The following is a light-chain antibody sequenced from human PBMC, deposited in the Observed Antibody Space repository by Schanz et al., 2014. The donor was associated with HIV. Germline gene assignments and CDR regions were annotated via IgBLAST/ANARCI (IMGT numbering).Light chain of an antibody. CDR3: QQYVSS. Sequence: EIVMTQSPATLSVSPGERATLSCRASQTVGSNVAWYQQKPGQSPRLLIYGASSRATGIPDRFSGSGSGTDFTVTISRQEPEDFAVYYCQQYVSSFVPGTKVQIK. CDR1: QTVGSN. V-gene: IGKV3-20*01. CDR2: GAS. J-gene: IGKJ3*01.